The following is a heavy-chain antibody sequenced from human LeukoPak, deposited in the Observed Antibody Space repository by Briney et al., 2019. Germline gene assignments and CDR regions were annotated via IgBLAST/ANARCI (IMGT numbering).Heavy chain of an antibody. D-gene: IGHD2-15*01. CDR2: IKEDGSDT. J-gene: IGHJ4*02. V-gene: IGHV3-7*01. CDR1: GFTFSTYW. Sequence: GGSLRLSCPASGFTFSTYWMDWVRQAPGKGLEWVASIKEDGSDTNYVGSVRGRFTVSRDNTKNSLYLQMNSLRADDTAVYYCASDRAYSQFDYWGQGTLVTVSS. CDR3: ASDRAYSQFDY.